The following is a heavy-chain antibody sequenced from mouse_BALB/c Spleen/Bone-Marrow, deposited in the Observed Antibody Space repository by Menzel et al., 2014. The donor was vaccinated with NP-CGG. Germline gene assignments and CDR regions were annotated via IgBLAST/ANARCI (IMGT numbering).Heavy chain of an antibody. Sequence: VQLVESGAELVRPGVSVKISCKGSGYTFTDYAMHWVKQSHAKSLEWFGIISSSYGDATYNQKFKGKATMTVDKSSNTAYMELARLTSEDSAIYYCARGLSYYYGTSYYFDYWGQGTTLTVSS. V-gene: IGHV1S137*01. CDR2: ISSSYGDA. D-gene: IGHD1-1*01. J-gene: IGHJ2*01. CDR1: GYTFTDYA. CDR3: ARGLSYYYGTSYYFDY.